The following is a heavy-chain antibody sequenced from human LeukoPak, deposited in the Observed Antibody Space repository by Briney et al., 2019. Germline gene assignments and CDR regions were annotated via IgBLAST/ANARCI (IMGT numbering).Heavy chain of an antibody. CDR1: GGTFSSYA. CDR2: IIPIFGTA. J-gene: IGHJ4*02. D-gene: IGHD4-17*01. CDR3: ARYGDSTVNFDY. Sequence: ASVKVSCKASGGTFSSYAISWVRQAPGQGLEWMGGIIPIFGTANYAQKFQGRVTITADESTSTAYMELSSLRSEGTAVYYCARYGDSTVNFDYWGQGTLVTVSS. V-gene: IGHV1-69*01.